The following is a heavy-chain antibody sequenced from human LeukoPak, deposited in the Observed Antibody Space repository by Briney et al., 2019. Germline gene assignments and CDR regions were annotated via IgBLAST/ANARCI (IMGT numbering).Heavy chain of an antibody. Sequence: SETLSLTCAVYGGSFSGYYWSWIRQPPGKGLEWIGEINHSGSTNYNPSLKSRVTISVDTSKNQFSLKLSSVTAADTAVYHCARSGGLQNFDYWGQGTLVTVSS. CDR2: INHSGST. CDR3: ARSGGLQNFDY. V-gene: IGHV4-34*01. J-gene: IGHJ4*02. CDR1: GGSFSGYY. D-gene: IGHD3-16*01.